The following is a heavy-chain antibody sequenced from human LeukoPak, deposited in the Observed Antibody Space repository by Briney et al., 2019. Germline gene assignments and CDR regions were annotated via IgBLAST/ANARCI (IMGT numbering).Heavy chain of an antibody. D-gene: IGHD2/OR15-2a*01. V-gene: IGHV3-48*04. CDR3: TRKGSQWDFLVDY. J-gene: IGHJ4*02. Sequence: GGSLRLSCAASGFTFSSYSMNWVRQAPGKGLEWVSYIGSSSSTMFYADSVKGRFTISRDNSENSLYPQMDSLTAEDTAVYYCTRKGSQWDFLVDYWGQGTRVAVSP. CDR1: GFTFSSYS. CDR2: IGSSSSTM.